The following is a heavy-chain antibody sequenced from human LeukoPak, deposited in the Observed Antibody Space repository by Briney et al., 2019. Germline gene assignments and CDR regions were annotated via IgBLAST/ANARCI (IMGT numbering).Heavy chain of an antibody. J-gene: IGHJ6*02. CDR1: GFTFSSSA. D-gene: IGHD3-3*01. V-gene: IGHV3-23*01. CDR2: ISNNGGYT. CDR3: AKDSLRFLEWLSSGPYGMDV. Sequence: GGSLRLSCAASGFTFSSSAMSWVRQAPGKGLEWVSAISNNGGYTYYADSVQGRFTISRDNSKNTLCLQMNSLRAEDTAVYYCAKDSLRFLEWLSSGPYGMDVWGQGTTATVSS.